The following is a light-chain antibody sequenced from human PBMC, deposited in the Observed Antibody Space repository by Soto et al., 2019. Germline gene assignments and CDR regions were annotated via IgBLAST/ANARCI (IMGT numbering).Light chain of an antibody. J-gene: IGKJ1*01. CDR2: KAS. V-gene: IGKV1-5*03. CDR1: QSISSW. CDR3: QQYNSEWT. Sequence: DIQMTQSPSTLSASVGDRVTITCRASQSISSWLAWYQQQPGKAPTLLIYKASSLESGVPSRFSGSGSGTEFTLTISSLQPDDFATYYCQQYNSEWTFGKGTKVEIK.